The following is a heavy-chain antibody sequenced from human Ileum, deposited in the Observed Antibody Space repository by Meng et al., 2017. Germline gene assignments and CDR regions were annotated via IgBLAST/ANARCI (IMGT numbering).Heavy chain of an antibody. CDR2: TSTYNSNR. CDR3: ARGRHCSSTTCYLSDS. V-gene: IGHV1-18*01. D-gene: IGHD2-2*01. CDR1: GYSFTNYG. Sequence: QVHLVQSRPEVRKPGASVTVSCQASGYSFTNYGINWVRQAPGKGLEWMGWTSTYNSNRNYAQSLQGRVTMTTDTSTTTAYMELRSLTFDDTAVYYCARGRHCSSTTCYLSDSWGQGTLVTVSS. J-gene: IGHJ4*02.